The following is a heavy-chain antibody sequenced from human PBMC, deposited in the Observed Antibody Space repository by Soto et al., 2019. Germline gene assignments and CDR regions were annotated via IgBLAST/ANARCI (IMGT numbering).Heavy chain of an antibody. V-gene: IGHV1-2*02. CDR1: GYPVTAYY. CDR2: ITPATGAT. Sequence: QLHLVQSGAVVKKPGASVSVSCSASGYPVTAYYMHWVRQAPGRGLEWMGGITPATGATKYTQTFQGRVTMTRDTSPSAVFMELSGLTSEDTAVFYCARGGGVGVAGSAAFEMWGQGTLVTVSS. CDR3: ARGGGVGVAGSAAFEM. D-gene: IGHD3-3*01. J-gene: IGHJ3*02.